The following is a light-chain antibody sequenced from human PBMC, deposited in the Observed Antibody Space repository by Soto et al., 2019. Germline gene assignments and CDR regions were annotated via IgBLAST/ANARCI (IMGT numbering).Light chain of an antibody. CDR2: GAS. J-gene: IGKJ1*01. CDR1: QSVSSNY. CDR3: LQYGGLPRT. V-gene: IGKV3-20*01. Sequence: EIVLTQSPGTLSLSPGERATLSCRATQSVSSNYLAWYQQKSGQAPRLLIYGASSRATGIPDRFSGGGSGTDLTLTITRLEPEDFAVYFCLQYGGLPRTFGQGTKVDI.